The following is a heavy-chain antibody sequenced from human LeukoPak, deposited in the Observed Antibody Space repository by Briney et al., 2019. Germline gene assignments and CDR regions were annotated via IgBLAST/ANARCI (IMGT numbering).Heavy chain of an antibody. J-gene: IGHJ5*02. CDR3: ATSHDVKTAPYDL. D-gene: IGHD2-21*01. CDR1: AGSLSSYC. Sequence: PSETLSLTCTVSAGSLSSYCWRWVRQSPGKGLGWIGYIFTSGRTDYNPSLKSRVTMSVDTSKNQLSMELRFLTAADTAVYYCATSHDVKTAPYDLWGQGTLVTVSS. CDR2: IFTSGRT. V-gene: IGHV4-4*09.